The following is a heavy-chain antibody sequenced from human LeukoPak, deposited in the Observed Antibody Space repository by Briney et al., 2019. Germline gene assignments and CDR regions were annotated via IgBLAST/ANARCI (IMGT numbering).Heavy chain of an antibody. CDR1: GNSISSGDNY. CDR3: ARFYDYCDYGCRSGMVY. D-gene: IGHD4-17*01. V-gene: IGHV4-61*02. Sequence: SETLSLTCTVSGNSISSGDNYWSWIRQPAGKGLEWSGRIYTSGSTNYNPSLKSRVTISGDTSKNQFSLRLNSVTAADTAVYYCARFYDYCDYGCRSGMVYWGQGTLVTVSS. CDR2: IYTSGST. J-gene: IGHJ4*02.